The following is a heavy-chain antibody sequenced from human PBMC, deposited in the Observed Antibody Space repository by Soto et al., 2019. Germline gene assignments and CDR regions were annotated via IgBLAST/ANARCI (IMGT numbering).Heavy chain of an antibody. CDR1: GFAFADFA. CDR3: AKDISYYDSSGYLDY. CDR2: ISWNSAII. J-gene: IGHJ4*02. D-gene: IGHD3-22*01. V-gene: IGHV3-9*01. Sequence: EVQLVESGGDLVQPGKSLRLSCAASGFAFADFAMHWVRQAPGKGLEWISGISWNSAIIGYADSVKGRFTISRDNAKNAIYLQMTSLRAEDTALYYCAKDISYYDSSGYLDYWGQGVVVTVSA.